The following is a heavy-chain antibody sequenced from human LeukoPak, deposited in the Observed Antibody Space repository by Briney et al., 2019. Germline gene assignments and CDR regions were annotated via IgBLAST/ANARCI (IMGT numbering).Heavy chain of an antibody. D-gene: IGHD2-2*01. CDR1: GGSFSGYY. CDR2: INHSGST. V-gene: IGHV4-34*01. CDR3: ARGLVVPAARTSFNFDS. J-gene: IGHJ4*02. Sequence: SETLSLTCAVYGGSFSGYYWSWIRQPPGKGLEWIGEINHSGSTNYNPSLESRVDISIDESGNQFSLKLTSVTAADTAIYYCARGLVVPAARTSFNFDSWGQGALVTVSS.